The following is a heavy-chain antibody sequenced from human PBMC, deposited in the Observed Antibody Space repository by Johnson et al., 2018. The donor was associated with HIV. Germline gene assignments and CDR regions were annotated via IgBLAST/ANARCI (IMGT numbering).Heavy chain of an antibody. Sequence: VQLVESGGGLVQPGGSLRLSCAASGLTVSINYMSWVRQPPGKGLEWVSVICSGGSRYYADSVKGRFTISRDNSKSTLYLQMNSLRAEDTAVYYCARHHITYYYTSGSPDAFDIWGQGTMVTVSS. V-gene: IGHV3-66*02. CDR1: GLTVSINY. J-gene: IGHJ3*02. CDR2: ICSGGSR. CDR3: ARHHITYYYTSGSPDAFDI. D-gene: IGHD3-10*01.